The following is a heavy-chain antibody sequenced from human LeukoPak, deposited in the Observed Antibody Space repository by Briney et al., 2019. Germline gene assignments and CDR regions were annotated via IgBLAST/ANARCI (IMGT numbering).Heavy chain of an antibody. J-gene: IGHJ5*02. D-gene: IGHD3-10*01. CDR1: GFSLSNYA. CDR2: ILYDGSHT. Sequence: GTSLRLSCATSGFSLSNYAMLWVRQAPGEGLEWVALILYDGSHTSYADSAKGRFTVSRDNSKNTLYLQMNSLRAEDTALYYCAKLPVNSLGSYGSGSYRLDPWGQGTLVTVSS. CDR3: AKLPVNSLGSYGSGSYRLDP. V-gene: IGHV3-30*04.